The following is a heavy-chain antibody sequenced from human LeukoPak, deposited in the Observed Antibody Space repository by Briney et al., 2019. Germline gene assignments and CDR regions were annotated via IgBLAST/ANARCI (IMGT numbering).Heavy chain of an antibody. Sequence: PGGSLRLSCVASGFTFKSYVMNWVRQAPGKGLEWLATIYGSGVSISYADSVKGRFTISRDNSNNTLYLQMNSLRAEGTAMYYCAKDLGWELPAEAYWGQGILVTVSS. CDR2: IYGSGVSI. CDR3: AKDLGWELPAEAY. V-gene: IGHV3-23*01. J-gene: IGHJ4*02. D-gene: IGHD1-26*01. CDR1: GFTFKSYV.